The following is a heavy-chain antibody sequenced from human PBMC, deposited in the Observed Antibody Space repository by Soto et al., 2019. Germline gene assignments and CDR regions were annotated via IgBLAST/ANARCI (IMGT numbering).Heavy chain of an antibody. J-gene: IGHJ4*02. V-gene: IGHV3-15*01. CDR2: IKSKTDGGTT. Sequence: EVQLVESGGGLVKPGGSLRLSCAASGFTFSNAWMSWVRQAPGKGLEWVGRIKSKTDGGTTDYAAPVKGRFTISRDDSKNTLYLQMNSLKTEDTAVYYCTTDRTAVAAYDYWGQGTLVTVSS. D-gene: IGHD6-19*01. CDR1: GFTFSNAW. CDR3: TTDRTAVAAYDY.